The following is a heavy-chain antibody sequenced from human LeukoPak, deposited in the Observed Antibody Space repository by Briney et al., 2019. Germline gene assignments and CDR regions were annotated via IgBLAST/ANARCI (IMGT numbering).Heavy chain of an antibody. Sequence: GESLKISCKGSGYSFTSYWIGWVRQMPGKGLEWMGIIYPGDSDTRYSPSFQGQVTISADKSISTAYLQWSSLKASDTAMYYCARQTVGASRGDAFDIWGQGTTVTVSS. CDR1: GYSFTSYW. V-gene: IGHV5-51*01. J-gene: IGHJ3*02. CDR2: IYPGDSDT. CDR3: ARQTVGASRGDAFDI. D-gene: IGHD1-26*01.